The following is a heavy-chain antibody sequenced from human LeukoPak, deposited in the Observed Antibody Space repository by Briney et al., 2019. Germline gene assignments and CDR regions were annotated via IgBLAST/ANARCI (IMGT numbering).Heavy chain of an antibody. Sequence: TSETLSLTCTVSGGSISSGDYYWSWIRQPPGKGLEWIGYIYYSGSTYYNPSLKSRVTISVDTSKNQFSLKLSSVTAADTAVYYCARDYYDSSSYSLDYWGQGTLVTVSS. V-gene: IGHV4-30-4*01. J-gene: IGHJ4*02. CDR1: GGSISSGDYY. CDR2: IYYSGST. CDR3: ARDYYDSSSYSLDY. D-gene: IGHD3-22*01.